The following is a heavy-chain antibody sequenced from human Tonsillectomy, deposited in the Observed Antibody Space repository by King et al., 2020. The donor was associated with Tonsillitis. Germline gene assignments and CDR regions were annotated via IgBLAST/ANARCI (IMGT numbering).Heavy chain of an antibody. J-gene: IGHJ4*02. V-gene: IGHV3-49*02. Sequence: MSWVRQAPGKGLEWVGFIRSKAYGGTTEYASSVKGRVTISRDDSKSIAYLQMNSLKTEDTAVYYCTRGRGVRIVVVPADWGQGTLFTVS. CDR2: IRSKAYGGTT. D-gene: IGHD2-2*01. CDR3: TRGRGVRIVVVPAD.